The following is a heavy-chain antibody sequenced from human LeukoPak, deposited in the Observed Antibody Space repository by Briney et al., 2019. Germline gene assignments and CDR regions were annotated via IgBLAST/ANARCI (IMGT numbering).Heavy chain of an antibody. D-gene: IGHD2-2*01. CDR1: GGSFSGYY. V-gene: IGHV4-34*01. CDR3: ASIGCSSTSCYHNWFDP. CDR2: INHSGST. J-gene: IGHJ5*02. Sequence: PSETLSHTCAVYGGSFSGYYWSWIRQPPGKGLEWIGEINHSGSTNYNPSLKSRVTISVDTSKNQFSLKLSSVTAADTAVYYCASIGCSSTSCYHNWFDPWGQGTLVTVSS.